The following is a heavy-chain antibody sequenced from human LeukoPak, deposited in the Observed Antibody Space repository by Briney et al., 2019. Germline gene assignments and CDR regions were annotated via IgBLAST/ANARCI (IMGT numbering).Heavy chain of an antibody. D-gene: IGHD3-3*01. Sequence: PGGSLRLSCAASGFTFSNNGMHWVRQAPGKGLEWVAFISSDGRDVYYADSVKGRFTISRDNSKNTLYLQMNSLRSEDTAVFYCAKELERKGFFDYWGQGTLITVSS. CDR1: GFTFSNNG. CDR3: AKELERKGFFDY. J-gene: IGHJ4*02. CDR2: ISSDGRDV. V-gene: IGHV3-30*02.